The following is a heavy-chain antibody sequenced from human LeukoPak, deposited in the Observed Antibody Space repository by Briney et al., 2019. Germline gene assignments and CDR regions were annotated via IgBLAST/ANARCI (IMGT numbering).Heavy chain of an antibody. CDR3: AREVYYDSSGYGY. V-gene: IGHV4-59*01. D-gene: IGHD3-22*01. CDR2: IYYSGSTNYSYSGST. CDR1: GGSIGTYY. Sequence: ASETLSLTCTVSGGSIGTYYWNWIRQPPGKGLEWIGYIYYSGSTNYSYSGSTNYSPSLKSRVTISVDTSKNHFSLSLKLSSVTAADTAVYYCAREVYYDSSGYGYWGQGTLVTVSS. J-gene: IGHJ4*02.